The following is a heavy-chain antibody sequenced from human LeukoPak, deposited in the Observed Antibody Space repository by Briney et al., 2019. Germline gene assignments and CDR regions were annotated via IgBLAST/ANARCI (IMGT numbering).Heavy chain of an antibody. CDR2: ISGDGSGT. CDR1: GFTFDDYV. CDR3: ATQHPPGSGYYDTYNWFDP. D-gene: IGHD5-12*01. V-gene: IGHV3-43*02. J-gene: IGHJ5*02. Sequence: PGGSLRLSCTASGFTFDDYVMHWVRQAPGKGLEWVSLISGDGSGTYYADSVKGRFTISRDNSKNSLFLHMSGLRAEDTALYYCATQHPPGSGYYDTYNWFDPWGQGTLVTVAS.